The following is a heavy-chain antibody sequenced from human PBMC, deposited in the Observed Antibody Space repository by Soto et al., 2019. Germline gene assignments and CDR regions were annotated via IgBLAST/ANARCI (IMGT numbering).Heavy chain of an antibody. J-gene: IGHJ2*01. V-gene: IGHV4-30-4*01. CDR2: IYYSGST. D-gene: IGHD2-15*01. Sequence: QVQLQESGPGLVKPSQTLSLTCTVSGGSISSGDYYWSWIRQPPGKGLEWIGYIYYSGSTYYNPSLKRRVTISVDASKSQFSLKLSSVTAADTAVYYCARVVNRPVRFDLWGRGTLVTVSS. CDR3: ARVVNRPVRFDL. CDR1: GGSISSGDYY.